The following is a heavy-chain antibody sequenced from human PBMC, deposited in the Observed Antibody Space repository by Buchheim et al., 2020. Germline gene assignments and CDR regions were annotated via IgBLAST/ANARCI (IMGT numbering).Heavy chain of an antibody. CDR2: ISGSGGST. CDR3: AKDLSAAMVYYYYYGMDV. Sequence: EVQLLESGGGLVQPGGSLRLSCAASGFTFSSYAMSWVRQAPGKGLEWVSAISGSGGSTYYADSVKGRFTISRDTSKNTRSLQMNSLRAEDTAVYYCAKDLSAAMVYYYYYGMDVWGQGTT. CDR1: GFTFSSYA. D-gene: IGHD5-18*01. J-gene: IGHJ6*02. V-gene: IGHV3-23*01.